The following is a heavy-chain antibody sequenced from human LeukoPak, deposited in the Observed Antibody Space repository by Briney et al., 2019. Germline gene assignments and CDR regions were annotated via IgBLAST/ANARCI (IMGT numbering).Heavy chain of an antibody. V-gene: IGHV4-30-4*01. CDR2: IYYSGST. CDR3: ASPTTVTSPTPFDI. J-gene: IGHJ3*02. Sequence: SETLSLTCTVSGGSISSGDYYWSWIRQPPGKGLEWIGYIYYSGSTYYNPPLKSRVTMSVDTSKSQFSLKLSSVTAADTAVYYCASPTTVTSPTPFDIWGQGTMVTVSP. CDR1: GGSISSGDYY. D-gene: IGHD4-17*01.